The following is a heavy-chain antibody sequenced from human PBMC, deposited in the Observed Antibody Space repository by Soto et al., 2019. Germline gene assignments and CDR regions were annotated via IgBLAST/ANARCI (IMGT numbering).Heavy chain of an antibody. CDR3: ASSYYYDSSGYYYGGPDY. D-gene: IGHD3-22*01. J-gene: IGHJ4*02. CDR2: IYYSGST. V-gene: IGHV4-30-4*01. Sequence: SETLSLTCTVSGGSISSGDYYWSWIRQPPGKGLEWIGYIYYSGSTYYNPSLKSRVTISVDTSKNQFSLKLSSVTAADTAVYYCASSYYYDSSGYYYGGPDYWGQGTLVTVSS. CDR1: GGSISSGDYY.